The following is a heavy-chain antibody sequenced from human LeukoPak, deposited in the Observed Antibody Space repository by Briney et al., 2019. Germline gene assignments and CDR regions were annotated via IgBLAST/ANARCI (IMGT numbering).Heavy chain of an antibody. CDR3: ARVTIFGRDY. CDR1: GYPFTSYG. V-gene: IGHV1-18*01. Sequence: ASVKVPCKSSGYPFTSYGICWVRRPPGQGLEWMGWISAYNGNTNYAQKLQGRVTMTTDTSTSTAYMELRSLRSDDTAVYYCARVTIFGRDYWGQGTLVTVSS. CDR2: ISAYNGNT. J-gene: IGHJ4*02. D-gene: IGHD3-3*01.